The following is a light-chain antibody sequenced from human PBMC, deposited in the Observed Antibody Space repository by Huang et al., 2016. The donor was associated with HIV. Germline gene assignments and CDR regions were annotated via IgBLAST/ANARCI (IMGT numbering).Light chain of an antibody. CDR3: QQYDNLYI. Sequence: DIHMTQSPSSLSASVGDRVTITCQAIQESRKYLNWYQQKPGRAPKLLNYDESYLEGGVPSRVSGSGTGTNFTFTISSLHPEDSATYYCQQYDNLYIFGQGTRVEIQ. CDR2: DES. CDR1: QESRKY. V-gene: IGKV1-33*01. J-gene: IGKJ1*01.